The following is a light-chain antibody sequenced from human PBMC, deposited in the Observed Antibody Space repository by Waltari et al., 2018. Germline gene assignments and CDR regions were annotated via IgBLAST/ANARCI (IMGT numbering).Light chain of an antibody. J-gene: IGLJ3*02. Sequence: QSALTQPASVSGSPGQSITISCTGTSSDVGSYNLVSWYQQHPGKAPKLMIYEVSKRPSGVSNSFSGAKSGNTASLTISGLQAEDEADYYCCSYAGSSTFEWVFGGGTKLTVL. CDR2: EVS. CDR1: SSDVGSYNL. V-gene: IGLV2-23*02. CDR3: CSYAGSSTFEWV.